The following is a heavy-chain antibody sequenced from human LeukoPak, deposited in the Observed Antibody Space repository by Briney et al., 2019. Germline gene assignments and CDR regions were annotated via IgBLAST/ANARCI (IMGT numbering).Heavy chain of an antibody. Sequence: QTGGSLRLSCAASGFTFSSYGMHWVRQAPGKGLEWVAVIWYDGSNKYYADSVKGRFTISRDNSKNTLYLQMNSLRAEDTAVYYCARSKGGGRPYYYYGMDVWGQGTTVTVSS. CDR2: IWYDGSNK. CDR1: GFTFSSYG. CDR3: ARSKGGGRPYYYYGMDV. J-gene: IGHJ6*02. D-gene: IGHD2-15*01. V-gene: IGHV3-33*08.